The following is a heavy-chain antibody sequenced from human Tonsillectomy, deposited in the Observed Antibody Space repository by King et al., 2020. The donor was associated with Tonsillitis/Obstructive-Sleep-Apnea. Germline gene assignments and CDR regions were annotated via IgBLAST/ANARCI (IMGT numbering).Heavy chain of an antibody. CDR1: VCTVRINY. J-gene: IGHJ6*03. CDR3: ARELGGGVYYMDV. V-gene: IGHV3-53*01. CDR2: IYSDGST. Sequence: QLVQSGGGLIQPGGSLRLSCGASVCTVRINYMSWVRQAPGKGLEWVSVIYSDGSTYYEDSVKGRFTISRDNSKNTLYLQMNSLRAEDTAVFYCARELGGGVYYMDVWGKGTTVTVSS. D-gene: IGHD3-16*01.